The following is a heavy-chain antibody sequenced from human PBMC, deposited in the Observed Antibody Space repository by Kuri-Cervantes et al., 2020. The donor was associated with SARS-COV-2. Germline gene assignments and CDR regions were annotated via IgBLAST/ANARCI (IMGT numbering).Heavy chain of an antibody. Sequence: GGSLRPSCAASGFTFSSYTMHWVRQAPGKGLEWVALISYDGSNKYYADSVKGRFTISRDNSKTTLYLQMNSLRAEDTAVYYCARDKQLERRGNWFDPWGQGTLVTVSS. CDR2: ISYDGSNK. CDR3: ARDKQLERRGNWFDP. J-gene: IGHJ5*02. CDR1: GFTFSSYT. D-gene: IGHD1-1*01. V-gene: IGHV3-30*01.